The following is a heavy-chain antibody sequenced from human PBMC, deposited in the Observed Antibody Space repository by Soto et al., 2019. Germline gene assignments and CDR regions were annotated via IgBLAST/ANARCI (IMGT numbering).Heavy chain of an antibody. J-gene: IGHJ4*02. V-gene: IGHV4-31*03. CDR3: ARGSSGYSYGYFDY. CDR2: IYYSGGT. CDR1: GGSISSGGYY. D-gene: IGHD5-18*01. Sequence: QVQLQESGPGLVKPSQTLSLTCTVSGGSISSGGYYWSWIRQHPGEGLEWIGYIYYSGGTYYNPSLKSRVTISVDTSKNQFYLKLSSVTAADTAVYYCARGSSGYSYGYFDYWGQGTLVTVSS.